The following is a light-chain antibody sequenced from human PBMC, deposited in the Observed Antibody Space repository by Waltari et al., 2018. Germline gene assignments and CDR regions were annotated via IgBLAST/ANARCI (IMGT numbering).Light chain of an antibody. J-gene: IGKJ1*01. CDR3: QQYDSYPWT. CDR2: LVS. V-gene: IGKV2-28*01. CDR1: QSLLHSNGYNY. Sequence: DIVMTQSPLSLPVTPGEPASISCRSSQSLLHSNGYNYLDWYLQKPGQSPQRLIYLVSNRASGVPDRFSGSGSGTDFTLAISSLQPDDFATYYCQQYDSYPWTFGQGTKVEIK.